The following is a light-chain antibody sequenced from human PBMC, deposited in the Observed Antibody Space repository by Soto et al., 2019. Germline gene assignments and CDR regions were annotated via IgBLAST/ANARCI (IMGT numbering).Light chain of an antibody. CDR1: QSISSW. V-gene: IGKV1-5*03. J-gene: IGKJ2*01. CDR2: KAS. CDR3: QQYNTYPEG. Sequence: DIQMTQSPSTLSASVGDRVTITCRASQSISSWLAWYQQKPGKAPKLLIYKASSLESGVPSRFSGSGSGTEFTLTISSLQPDDFATYYSQQYNTYPEGFGQGTKLEIK.